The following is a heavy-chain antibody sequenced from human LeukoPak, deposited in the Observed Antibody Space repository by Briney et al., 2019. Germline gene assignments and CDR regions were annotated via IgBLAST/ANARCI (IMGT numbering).Heavy chain of an antibody. CDR1: GYSISSGYY. J-gene: IGHJ4*02. D-gene: IGHD3-16*01. V-gene: IGHV4-38-2*02. Sequence: SETLSLTCTVSGYSISSGYYWGWIRQPPGKGLEWIGSIYHSGSTYYNPSLKSRVTISVDTSKNQFSLKLSSCTAADTAVYYCRSGPPLGGDFDYWGQGTLVTVSS. CDR2: IYHSGST. CDR3: RSGPPLGGDFDY.